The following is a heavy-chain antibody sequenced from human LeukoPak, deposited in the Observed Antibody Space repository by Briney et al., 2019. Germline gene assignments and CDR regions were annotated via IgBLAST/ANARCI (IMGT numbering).Heavy chain of an antibody. CDR2: IHTSGDT. J-gene: IGHJ5*02. CDR3: IVFGDSNH. CDR1: GLTGSHNY. Sequence: GGFLRLSCAASGLTGSHNYVSWVRQAPGKGLEWVSAIHTSGDTCYADSVKGRFTISRDTSKNTLYLQINSLRVEDTAVYYCIVFGDSNHWGQGTLVTVSS. V-gene: IGHV3-53*01. D-gene: IGHD4-17*01.